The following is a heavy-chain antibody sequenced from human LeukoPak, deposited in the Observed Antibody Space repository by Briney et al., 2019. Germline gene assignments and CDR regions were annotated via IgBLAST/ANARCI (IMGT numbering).Heavy chain of an antibody. CDR2: INPNSGGT. J-gene: IGHJ5*02. CDR1: GYAFTDYY. Sequence: ASVKVPGKASGYAFTDYYMHWVGQAPGQALEGMGWINPNSGGTNHAQKFQGRVTMTRATSISTANMEQSRPRCNDTAVYYCAREFKSGRITGTTAIDPWGQGTLVSVSS. CDR3: AREFKSGRITGTTAIDP. V-gene: IGHV1-2*02. D-gene: IGHD1-7*01.